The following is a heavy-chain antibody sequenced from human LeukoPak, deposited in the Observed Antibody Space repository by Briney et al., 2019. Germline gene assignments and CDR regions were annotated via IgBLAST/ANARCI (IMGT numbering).Heavy chain of an antibody. V-gene: IGHV1-69*13. J-gene: IGHJ4*02. Sequence: SVKVSCKASGGTFSSYAISWVRQAPGQGLEWMGGIIPIFGTANYAQKFQGRVTITADESTSTAYMELSSLRSEDTAVYYCARFIRGTGTGDFGYWGQGTLVTVSS. CDR3: ARFIRGTGTGDFGY. D-gene: IGHD7-27*01. CDR1: GGTFSSYA. CDR2: IIPIFGTA.